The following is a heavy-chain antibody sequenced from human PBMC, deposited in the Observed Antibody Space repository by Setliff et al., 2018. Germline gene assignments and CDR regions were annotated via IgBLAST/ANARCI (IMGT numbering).Heavy chain of an antibody. V-gene: IGHV1-69*10. CDR1: GGTLSTYA. D-gene: IGHD6-13*01. CDR3: AKARLPGTFYFDL. Sequence: ASVKVSCKASGGTLSTYAISWVRQALGQGLEWMGGIIPMVGIANYAQKFQGGITITADKSTDTAYMELNSLRSEDTAVYFCAKARLPGTFYFDLWGQGTQVTAPQ. CDR2: IIPMVGIA. J-gene: IGHJ4*02.